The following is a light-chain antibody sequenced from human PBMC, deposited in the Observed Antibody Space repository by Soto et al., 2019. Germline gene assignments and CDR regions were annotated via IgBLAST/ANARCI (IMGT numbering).Light chain of an antibody. CDR2: DVS. CDR1: SSDVGYYNY. CDR3: SSYTSSSTLI. J-gene: IGLJ2*01. Sequence: QSALTQPASVSGSPGQSITISCTGTSSDVGYYNYVSWYQQHPGKAPKLILYDVSNRPSGVSNRFSGSKSGNTASLTISGLQAEDEADYYCSSYTSSSTLILGGGTKLTVL. V-gene: IGLV2-14*01.